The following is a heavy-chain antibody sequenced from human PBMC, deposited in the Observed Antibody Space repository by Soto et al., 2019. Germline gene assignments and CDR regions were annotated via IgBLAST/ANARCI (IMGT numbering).Heavy chain of an antibody. D-gene: IGHD6-13*01. CDR3: AREGGIAAAGRFYYYYGMDV. CDR1: GFTFSSYG. CDR2: IWYDGSNK. V-gene: IGHV3-33*01. Sequence: GGSLRLSCAASGFTFSSYGMHWVRQAPGKGLEWVAAIWYDGSNKYYADSVKGRFTISRDNSKNTLYLQMNSLRAEDTAVYYCAREGGIAAAGRFYYYYGMDVWGQGTPVTVSS. J-gene: IGHJ6*02.